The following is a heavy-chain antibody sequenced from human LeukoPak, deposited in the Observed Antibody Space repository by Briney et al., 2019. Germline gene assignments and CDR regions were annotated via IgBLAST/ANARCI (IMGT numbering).Heavy chain of an antibody. J-gene: IGHJ5*02. CDR1: GGSISSSSYY. D-gene: IGHD6-13*01. CDR2: IYYSGST. V-gene: IGHV4-39*01. CDR3: ARLFEKGSSWYRSPSSWFDP. Sequence: SETLSLTCTVSGGSISSSSYYWGWIRQPPGKGLEWIGSIYYSGSTYYNPSLKSRVTISVDTSKNQFSLKLSSVTAADTAVYYCARLFEKGSSWYRSPSSWFDPWGQGTLVTVSS.